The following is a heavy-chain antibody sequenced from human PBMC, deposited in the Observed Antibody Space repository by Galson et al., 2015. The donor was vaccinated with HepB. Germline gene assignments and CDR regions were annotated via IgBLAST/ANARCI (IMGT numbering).Heavy chain of an antibody. Sequence: SVKVSCKASGYTFTSYYMHWVRQAPGQGLEWMGIINPSGGSTSYAQKFQGRVTMTRDTSTNTVYMELSSLRSEDTAVYYCARASLITIFGVVIAGGAFDIWGQGTMVTASS. CDR2: INPSGGST. D-gene: IGHD3-3*01. CDR1: GYTFTSYY. J-gene: IGHJ3*02. V-gene: IGHV1-46*01. CDR3: ARASLITIFGVVIAGGAFDI.